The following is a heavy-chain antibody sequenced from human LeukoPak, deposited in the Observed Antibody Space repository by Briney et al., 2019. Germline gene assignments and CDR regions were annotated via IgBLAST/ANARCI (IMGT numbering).Heavy chain of an antibody. CDR1: GDIVSSNSAA. CDR3: ARASSGYYALDS. CDR2: TYYRSKWYD. J-gene: IGHJ4*02. D-gene: IGHD6-19*01. V-gene: IGHV6-1*01. Sequence: SHTPSLTCVLSGDIVSSNSAAWHWLRQSPSRGLEWLGRTYYRSKWYDDYAVSVKSRITITPDTSKNQFSLQLSSVTPEDTAAYYCARASSGYYALDSWGQGTLVTVSS.